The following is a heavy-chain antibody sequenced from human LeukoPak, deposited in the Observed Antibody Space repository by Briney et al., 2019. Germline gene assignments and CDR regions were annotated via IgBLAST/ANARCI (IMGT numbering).Heavy chain of an antibody. CDR1: GYSFNSYW. CDR2: IDPSDSYT. CDR3: ATVTTIYYYYGMDV. V-gene: IGHV5-10-1*01. J-gene: IGHJ6*02. D-gene: IGHD4-17*01. Sequence: RGESLKISCKGSGYSFNSYWITWVRQMPGKGLEWMGRIDPSDSYTNYSPSFQGHVTISADKSISTAYLQWSSLKASDTAMYYCATVTTIYYYYGMDVWGQGTTVTVSS.